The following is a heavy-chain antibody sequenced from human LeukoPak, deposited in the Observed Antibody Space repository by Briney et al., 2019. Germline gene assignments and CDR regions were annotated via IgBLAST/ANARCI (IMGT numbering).Heavy chain of an antibody. CDR2: IYPGDSDT. J-gene: IGHJ4*02. D-gene: IGHD3-9*01. CDR1: GYKFTNYW. V-gene: IGHV5-51*01. Sequence: GESLKISCKGSGYKFTNYWIGWVRQMPGKGLEWMGIIYPGDSDTRYSPSFQGQVTISADRSINTAYLQWSSLKASDTAMYYCARAIYDILTGYYTDGFDYWGQGTLVTVSS. CDR3: ARAIYDILTGYYTDGFDY.